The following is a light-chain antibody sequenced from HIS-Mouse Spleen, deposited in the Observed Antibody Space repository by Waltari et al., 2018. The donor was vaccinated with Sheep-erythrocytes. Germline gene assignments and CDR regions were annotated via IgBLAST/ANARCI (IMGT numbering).Light chain of an antibody. CDR1: SSDVGSYNL. Sequence: QSALTQPASVSGSPGQSITISCTGTSSDVGSYNLVSWYQQHPGKAPKLMIYEGSTRPSAVSVRFSGSKAGNTASMTISGLQAEDEADYYCCSYAGSSTPWVFGGGTKLTVL. CDR3: CSYAGSSTPWV. J-gene: IGLJ3*02. V-gene: IGLV2-23*01. CDR2: EGS.